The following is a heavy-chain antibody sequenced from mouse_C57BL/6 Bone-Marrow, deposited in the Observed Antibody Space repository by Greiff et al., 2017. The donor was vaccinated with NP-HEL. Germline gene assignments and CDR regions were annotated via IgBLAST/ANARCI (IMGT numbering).Heavy chain of an antibody. J-gene: IGHJ1*03. CDR3: TTRAYYGNHGYFDV. CDR2: IDPENGDT. Sequence: VQLQQSGAELVRPGASVKLSCTASGFNIKDDYMHWVKQRPEQGLEWIGWIDPENGDTEYASKFQGKATITADTSSNTAYLQLSSLNTEDTAVYYGTTRAYYGNHGYFDVWGTGTTVTVSA. D-gene: IGHD2-10*01. V-gene: IGHV14-4*01. CDR1: GFNIKDDY.